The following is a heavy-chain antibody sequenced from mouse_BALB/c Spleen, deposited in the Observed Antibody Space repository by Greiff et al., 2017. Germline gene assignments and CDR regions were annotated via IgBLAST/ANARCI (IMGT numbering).Heavy chain of an antibody. V-gene: IGHV8-12*01. CDR3: ARRAGGNYPYYYAMDY. CDR2: IYWDDDK. CDR1: GFSLSTSGMG. Sequence: QVTLKESGPGILQPSQTLSLTCSFSGFSLSTSGMGVSWIRQPSGKGLEWLAHIYWDDDKRYNPSLKSRLTISKDTSRNQVFLKITSVDTADTATYYCARRAGGNYPYYYAMDYWGQGTSVTVSS. D-gene: IGHD2-1*01. J-gene: IGHJ4*01.